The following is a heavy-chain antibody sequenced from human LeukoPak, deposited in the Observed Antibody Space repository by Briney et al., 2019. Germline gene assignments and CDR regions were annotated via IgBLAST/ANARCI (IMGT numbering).Heavy chain of an antibody. CDR3: ARDRAELYDYVWGSYRELDY. CDR2: IYHSGST. CDR1: GYSISSGYY. Sequence: SETLSLTCTVSGYSISSGYYWGWIRQPPGKGLEWIGSIYHSGSTYYNPSLKGRVTISVDTSKNQFSLKLSSVTAADTAVYYCARDRAELYDYVWGSYRELDYWGQGTLVTVSS. D-gene: IGHD3-16*02. V-gene: IGHV4-38-2*02. J-gene: IGHJ4*02.